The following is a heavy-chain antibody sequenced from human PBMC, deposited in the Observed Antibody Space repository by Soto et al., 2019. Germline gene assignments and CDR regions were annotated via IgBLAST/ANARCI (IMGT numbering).Heavy chain of an antibody. J-gene: IGHJ6*03. V-gene: IGHV3-23*01. CDR2: ISGIGDTT. CDR3: ARDLDFYYYMDV. Sequence: GGSLRLSCAASGFTFSHYAMSWVRQAPGKGLEWVSAISGIGDTTYYADSVKGRFTISRDNSKNTLYLQMNSLRAGDSALYYCARDLDFYYYMDVWGQGTTVTVSS. CDR1: GFTFSHYA.